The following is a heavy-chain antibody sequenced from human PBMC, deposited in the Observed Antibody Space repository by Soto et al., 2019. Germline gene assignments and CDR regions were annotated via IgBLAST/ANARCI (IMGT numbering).Heavy chain of an antibody. CDR2: MNPNSGNT. Sequence: QVQLVQSGAEVKKPGASVKVSCKASGYTFTSYDINWVRKATGQGLEYLGWMNPNSGNTAYVQKFQGRVTMTWDTCITTASRERSSLRSADTAVYFCARGIKYGAYSRWCDPWCQGTLVTVSS. V-gene: IGHV1-8*01. D-gene: IGHD4-17*01. CDR1: GYTFTSYD. CDR3: ARGIKYGAYSRWCDP. J-gene: IGHJ5*02.